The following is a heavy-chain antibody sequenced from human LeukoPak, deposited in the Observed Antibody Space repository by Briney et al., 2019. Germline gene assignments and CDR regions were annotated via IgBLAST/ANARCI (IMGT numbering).Heavy chain of an antibody. CDR2: IWYDGSTK. CDR3: AKNYFGTGWFYFDY. Sequence: GGSLRLSCAASGFAFNSYAMHWVRQAPGKWLEWVAVIWYDGSTKYYADSVKGRFTVSRDNSKNTLYLQMNSLRAGDTAVYFCAKNYFGTGWFYFDYWGQGTLVTVSS. D-gene: IGHD6-19*01. CDR1: GFAFNSYA. J-gene: IGHJ4*02. V-gene: IGHV3-33*06.